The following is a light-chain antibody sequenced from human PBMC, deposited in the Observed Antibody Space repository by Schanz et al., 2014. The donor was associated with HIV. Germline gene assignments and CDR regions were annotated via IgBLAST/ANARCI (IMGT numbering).Light chain of an antibody. V-gene: IGKV1-16*01. CDR2: AAS. Sequence: DIQMTQSPSTLSASVGDRVTITCRASQGIRNYLAWYQQKPGKVPKLLIYAASTLQSGVPSRFSGSGSGTDFTLTISCLQSEDFATYYCQQYYSYPWTFGQGTRLEIK. CDR3: QQYYSYPWT. J-gene: IGKJ5*01. CDR1: QGIRNY.